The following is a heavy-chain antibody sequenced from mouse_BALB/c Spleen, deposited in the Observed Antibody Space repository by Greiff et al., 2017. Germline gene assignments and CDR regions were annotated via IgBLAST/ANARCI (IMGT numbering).Heavy chain of an antibody. CDR1: GFTFSSFG. CDR2: ISSGSSTI. J-gene: IGHJ3*01. V-gene: IGHV5-17*02. D-gene: IGHD2-1*01. CDR3: ARSGGNYVAWFAY. Sequence: VQLKESGGGLVQPGGSRKLSCAASGFTFSSFGMHWVRQAPEKGLEWVAYISSGSSTIYYADTVKGRFTISRDNPKNTLFLQMTSLRSEDTAMYYCARSGGNYVAWFAYWGQGTLVTVSA.